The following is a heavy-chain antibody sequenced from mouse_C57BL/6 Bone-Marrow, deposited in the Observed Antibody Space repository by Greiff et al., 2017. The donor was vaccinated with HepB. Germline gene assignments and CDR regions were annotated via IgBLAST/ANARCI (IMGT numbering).Heavy chain of an antibody. CDR2: INPNNGGT. J-gene: IGHJ2*01. Sequence: VQLQQPGAELVKPGASVKMSCKASGYTFTDYNMHWVKQSHGKSLEWIGYINPNNGGTSYNQKFKGKATLTVNKSSSTAYMELRSLTSEDSAVYYCAKIYGSSYEKDYWGQGTTLTVSS. V-gene: IGHV1-22*01. CDR3: AKIYGSSYEKDY. D-gene: IGHD1-1*01. CDR1: GYTFTDYN.